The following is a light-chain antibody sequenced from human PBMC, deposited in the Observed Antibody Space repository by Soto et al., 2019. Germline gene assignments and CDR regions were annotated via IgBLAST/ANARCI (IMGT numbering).Light chain of an antibody. Sequence: EIVLTQSPGTLSLSPGERASLSCRASQTVMSRFLACYQHKPGQAPRLLIYGASSRAPGIPDRFSGSGSGRDFTLTISRLEPADFAVYFCQQYGSSPLTFGGGTKTEIK. V-gene: IGKV3-20*01. CDR1: QTVMSRF. J-gene: IGKJ4*01. CDR3: QQYGSSPLT. CDR2: GAS.